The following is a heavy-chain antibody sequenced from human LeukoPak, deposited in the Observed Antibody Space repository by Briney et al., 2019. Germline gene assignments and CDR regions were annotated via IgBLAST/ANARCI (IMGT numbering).Heavy chain of an antibody. Sequence: GGSLRLSCAASGFTFSSYSMNWVRQAPGKGLEWVSSISSSSSYIYYADSVKGRFTISRDNAKNSLYLQMNSLRAEDTAVYYCARGLAVAGTIIDYWGQGTLVTVSS. J-gene: IGHJ4*02. D-gene: IGHD6-19*01. CDR3: ARGLAVAGTIIDY. CDR1: GFTFSSYS. V-gene: IGHV3-21*01. CDR2: ISSSSSYI.